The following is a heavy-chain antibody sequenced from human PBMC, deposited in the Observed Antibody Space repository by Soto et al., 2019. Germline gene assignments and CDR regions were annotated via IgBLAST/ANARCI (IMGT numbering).Heavy chain of an antibody. J-gene: IGHJ5*02. CDR1: GGSISSGGYY. V-gene: IGHV4-31*03. CDR2: IYYSGST. D-gene: IGHD4-17*01. CDR3: ARETGADYGENWFDP. Sequence: PSETLSLTRTVSGGSISSGGYYWSWIRQHPGKGLEWIGYIYYSGSTYYNPPLKSRVTISVDTSKNQFSLKLSSVTAADTAVYYCARETGADYGENWFDPWGQGTLVTVSS.